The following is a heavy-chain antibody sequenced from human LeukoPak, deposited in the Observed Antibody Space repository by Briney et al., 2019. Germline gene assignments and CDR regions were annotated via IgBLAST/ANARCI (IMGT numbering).Heavy chain of an antibody. Sequence: GASVKVSCMASGYTFTSYYMHWVRQAPGQGLEWMGIINPSGGSTSYAQKFQGRVTMTRDTSTGTVYMELSSLRSEDTAVYYCARDPFVPAAIYYYGMDVWGQGTTVTVSS. D-gene: IGHD2-2*01. V-gene: IGHV1-46*01. CDR1: GYTFTSYY. J-gene: IGHJ6*02. CDR3: ARDPFVPAAIYYYGMDV. CDR2: INPSGGST.